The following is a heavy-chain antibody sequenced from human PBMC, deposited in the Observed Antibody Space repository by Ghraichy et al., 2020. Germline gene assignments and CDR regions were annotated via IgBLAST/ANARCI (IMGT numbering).Heavy chain of an antibody. Sequence: SETLSLTCAVYGGSFSGYYWSWIRQPPGKGLEWIGEINHSGSTNYNPSLKSRGTISVDTSKNQFSLKLSSVTAADAAVYYCARGLYDIFTGYYRGPGRFDSWGQGTVVTVSS. CDR1: GGSFSGYY. CDR3: ARGLYDIFTGYYRGPGRFDS. D-gene: IGHD3-9*01. CDR2: INHSGST. V-gene: IGHV4-34*01. J-gene: IGHJ5*01.